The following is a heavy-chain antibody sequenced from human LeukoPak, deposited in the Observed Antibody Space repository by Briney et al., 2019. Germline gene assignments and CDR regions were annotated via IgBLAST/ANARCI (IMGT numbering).Heavy chain of an antibody. CDR3: ARRSCSWYFFDF. J-gene: IGHJ4*02. CDR2: IYHSGSA. Sequence: SETLSLTCTVSGYSISSDYFWGWIRRPPGKGLEWIGTIYHSGSAYYNPSLESRVTISVDTSKNQFSLTLSSVTAADTAVYFCARRSCSWYFFDFWGQGTLVTVSS. V-gene: IGHV4-38-2*02. D-gene: IGHD6-13*01. CDR1: GYSISSDYF.